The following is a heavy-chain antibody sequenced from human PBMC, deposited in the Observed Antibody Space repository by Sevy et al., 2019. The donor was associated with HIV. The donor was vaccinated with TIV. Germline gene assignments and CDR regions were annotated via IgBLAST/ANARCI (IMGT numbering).Heavy chain of an antibody. CDR3: AKGASAAGSRVLPHDY. Sequence: GGSLRLSCAASGFSFSSYGMHWVRQAPGKGLEWVAVISYDGSNKYYAKSVNADSVKGRFTISRDNSKNTLYLQMNSLRAEDTAVYYCAKGASAAGSRVLPHDYWGQGTLVTVSS. CDR2: ISYDGSNK. D-gene: IGHD6-13*01. V-gene: IGHV3-30*18. CDR1: GFSFSSYG. J-gene: IGHJ4*02.